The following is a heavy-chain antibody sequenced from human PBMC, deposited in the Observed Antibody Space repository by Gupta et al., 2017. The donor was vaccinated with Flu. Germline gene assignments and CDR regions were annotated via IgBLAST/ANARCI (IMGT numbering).Heavy chain of an antibody. CDR2: IYPGDSDT. J-gene: IGHJ5*01. Sequence: YWIGWVRQMPGKGLEGMGIIYPGDSDTRYSPSFQGQVTTSADKSISTAYLQWSSLKASDTAMYYCARHGARDSSTTDWFDPWGQGTLVTVSS. CDR3: ARHGARDSSTTDWFDP. V-gene: IGHV5-51*01. D-gene: IGHD2-2*01. CDR1: YW.